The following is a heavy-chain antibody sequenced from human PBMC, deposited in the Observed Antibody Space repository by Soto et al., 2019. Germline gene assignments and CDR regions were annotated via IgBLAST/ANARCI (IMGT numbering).Heavy chain of an antibody. Sequence: GGSLRLSCAASGFTFDDYGMSWVRQAPGKGLEWVSGINWNGGSTGYADSVKGRFTISRDNAKNSLYLQMNSLRAEDTALYHCARETTIFGGPVNYYYYMDVWGKGTTVTVSS. D-gene: IGHD3-3*01. J-gene: IGHJ6*03. CDR1: GFTFDDYG. CDR2: INWNGGST. CDR3: ARETTIFGGPVNYYYYMDV. V-gene: IGHV3-20*01.